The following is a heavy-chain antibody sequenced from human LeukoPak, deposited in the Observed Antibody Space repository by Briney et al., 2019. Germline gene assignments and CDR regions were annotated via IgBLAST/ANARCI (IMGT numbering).Heavy chain of an antibody. J-gene: IGHJ4*01. CDR3: VMTAGPPTDH. CDR2: ISAGGYPT. Sequence: QAGGSLRLSCAASGFTFSSYAMSWVRQAPGKGLEWLSFISAGGYPTYYADSVRGRFTISRDTAKNSLYLQMNSLRVEDTAVYYCVMTAGPPTDHWGQGALVTVSS. V-gene: IGHV3-48*03. CDR1: GFTFSSYA.